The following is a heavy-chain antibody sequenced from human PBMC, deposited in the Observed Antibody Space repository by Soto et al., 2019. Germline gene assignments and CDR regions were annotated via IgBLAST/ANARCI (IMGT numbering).Heavy chain of an antibody. CDR1: GFTFSSYA. CDR2: ISGSGGST. J-gene: IGHJ4*02. Sequence: EVQLLESGGGLVQPGGSLRLSCAASGFTFSSYAMSWVRQAPGKGLEWVSAISGSGGSTYYADSVKGRFTISRDNSKNTLYLQMNSQRAEDTAVYYCAKVRHYYYGSGSHCYFDYWRQGTLLSVSS. V-gene: IGHV3-23*01. D-gene: IGHD3-10*01. CDR3: AKVRHYYYGSGSHCYFDY.